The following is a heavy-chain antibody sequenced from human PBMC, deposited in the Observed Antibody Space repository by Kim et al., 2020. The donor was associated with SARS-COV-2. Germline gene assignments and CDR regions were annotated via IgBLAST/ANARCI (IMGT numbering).Heavy chain of an antibody. Sequence: GGSLRLSCAASGFTFSSYGMHWVRQAPGKGLEWVAVISYDGSNKYYADSVKGRFTISRDNSKNTLYLQMNSLRAEDTAVYYCARRDYGSGSYYHPWVYYYYGMDVWGQGTTVTVSS. J-gene: IGHJ6*02. D-gene: IGHD3-10*01. V-gene: IGHV3-33*05. CDR1: GFTFSSYG. CDR2: ISYDGSNK. CDR3: ARRDYGSGSYYHPWVYYYYGMDV.